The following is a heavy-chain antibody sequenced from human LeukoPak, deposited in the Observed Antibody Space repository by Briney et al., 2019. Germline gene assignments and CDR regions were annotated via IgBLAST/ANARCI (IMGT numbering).Heavy chain of an antibody. CDR2: INPNSGGT. CDR3: ARVYYDILTGYRHDAFDI. J-gene: IGHJ3*02. V-gene: IGHV1-2*02. D-gene: IGHD3-9*01. CDR1: GYTFTGYY. Sequence: ASVKVSCKASGYTFTGYYMQWVRQAPGQGLEWMGWINPNSGGTNYAQKFQGRVTMTRDTSISTAYMELSRLRSDDTAVYYCARVYYDILTGYRHDAFDIWGQGTMVTVSS.